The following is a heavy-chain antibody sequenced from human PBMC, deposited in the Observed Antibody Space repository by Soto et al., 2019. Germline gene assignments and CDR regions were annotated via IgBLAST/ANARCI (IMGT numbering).Heavy chain of an antibody. CDR3: ARRARGTFHGFDV. D-gene: IGHD3-16*01. CDR1: GYTFINYY. V-gene: IGHV1-46*01. CDR2: INPSGGRT. Sequence: QVQLEQSGAEVKKPGTSVKISCKASGYTFINYYIHWVRQGPGQGLEWTGVINPSGGRTDHSQNFQARVTVTRDESTNTVYLELRNLTSQDTAVYYCARRARGTFHGFDVWGQGTTVIVSS. J-gene: IGHJ3*01.